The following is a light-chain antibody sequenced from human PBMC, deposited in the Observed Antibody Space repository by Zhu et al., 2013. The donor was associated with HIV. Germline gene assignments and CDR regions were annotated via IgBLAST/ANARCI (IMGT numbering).Light chain of an antibody. V-gene: IGKV1-6*01. J-gene: IGKJ1*01. CDR1: QDINKD. CDR3: LQDYNYPWT. Sequence: IQMTQSPASLSASVGDRVTITCRASQDINKDLGWYQQKPGKAPKLLIYTASNLQSGVPSRFSGRGSGTDFTLIISSLQPEDFANYYCLQDYNYPWTFGQGTKVDVK. CDR2: TAS.